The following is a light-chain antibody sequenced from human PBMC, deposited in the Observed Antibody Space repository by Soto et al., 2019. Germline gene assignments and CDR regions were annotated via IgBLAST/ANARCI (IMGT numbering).Light chain of an antibody. CDR2: GAS. J-gene: IGKJ1*01. V-gene: IGKV3-15*01. CDR3: QKYNNWPRT. CDR1: QSVSTN. Sequence: ETVMTQSAATLSVSPGEGATLSCRASQSVSTNLAWYQQKPGQAPRLLIYGASTRVTGIPARFSGSGSGTEFTPAVSSLQSEDFAVYYCQKYNNWPRTFGQGTKVEI.